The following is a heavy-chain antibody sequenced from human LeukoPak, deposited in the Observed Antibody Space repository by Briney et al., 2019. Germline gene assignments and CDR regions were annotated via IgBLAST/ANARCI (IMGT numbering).Heavy chain of an antibody. J-gene: IGHJ3*02. CDR1: GGSLSSYY. CDR2: VYYSGTT. CDR3: ARDRGGDPYLGAFDI. D-gene: IGHD2-21*02. Sequence: SETLSLTCTVSGGSLSSYYWTWIRQPPGKGLEWIGNVYYSGTTNYNPSLKSRLTISVDTSKNQFSLKLNSVTAADTAVYFCARDRGGDPYLGAFDIWGQGTMVTVSS. V-gene: IGHV4-59*13.